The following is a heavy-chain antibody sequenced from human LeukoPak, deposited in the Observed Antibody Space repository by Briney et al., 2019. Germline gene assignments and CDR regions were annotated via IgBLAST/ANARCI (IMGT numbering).Heavy chain of an antibody. CDR2: ISYDGSNK. CDR3: AKDLGSGWYDAFDI. V-gene: IGHV3-30*04. D-gene: IGHD6-19*01. CDR1: GFTFSTYA. J-gene: IGHJ3*02. Sequence: GRSLRLSCVASGFTFSTYAMHWVRQAPGKGLEWVAVISYDGSNKYYADSVKGRFTISRDNSKNTLYVQMNSLRAEDTAVYYCAKDLGSGWYDAFDIWGQGTMVTVSS.